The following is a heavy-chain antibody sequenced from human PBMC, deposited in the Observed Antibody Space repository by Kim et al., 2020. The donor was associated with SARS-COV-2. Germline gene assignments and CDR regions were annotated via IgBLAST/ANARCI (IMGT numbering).Heavy chain of an antibody. CDR2: K. Sequence: KYYADSVKGRFTISRDNSKNTLYLQMNSLRAEDTAVYYCARDPLTGTLDYWGQGTLVTVSS. CDR3: ARDPLTGTLDY. J-gene: IGHJ4*02. V-gene: IGHV3-33*01. D-gene: IGHD3-9*01.